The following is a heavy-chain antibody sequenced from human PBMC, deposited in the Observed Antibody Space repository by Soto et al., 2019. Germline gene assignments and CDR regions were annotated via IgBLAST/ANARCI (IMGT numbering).Heavy chain of an antibody. D-gene: IGHD2-2*02. Sequence: GASVKVSCKASGGTFSSYAISWVRQAPGQGLEWMGGIIPIFGTANYAQKLQGRVTITADESTSTAYMELSSLRSEDTAVYYCARVYCSSTSCYTGRFGWFDPWGQGTLVTVSS. V-gene: IGHV1-69*13. J-gene: IGHJ5*02. CDR1: GGTFSSYA. CDR2: IIPIFGTA. CDR3: ARVYCSSTSCYTGRFGWFDP.